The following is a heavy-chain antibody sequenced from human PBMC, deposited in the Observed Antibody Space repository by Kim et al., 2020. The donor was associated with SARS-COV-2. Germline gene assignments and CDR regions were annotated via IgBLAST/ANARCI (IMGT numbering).Heavy chain of an antibody. Sequence: SETLSLTCTVSGDTVSTTSYYWGWIRQPPGRGLEWIGSIFYSGNTYYNPSLKSRITISVDTSRNQFSLKLTSVTAADTAVYYCARHVRTGYYGVDYLGQG. CDR1: GDTVSTTSYY. CDR2: IFYSGNT. J-gene: IGHJ4*02. V-gene: IGHV4-39*01. D-gene: IGHD3-9*01. CDR3: ARHVRTGYYGVDY.